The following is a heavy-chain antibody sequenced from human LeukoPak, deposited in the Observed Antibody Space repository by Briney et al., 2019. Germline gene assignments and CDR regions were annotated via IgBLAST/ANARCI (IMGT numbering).Heavy chain of an antibody. Sequence: GSLRLSCAASGFTFSSYSMNWVHQAPGKGLEWVSSISSSSSYIYYADSVKGRFTISRDNAKNSLYLQMNSLRAEDTAVYYCARGGVAVAGNDYWGQGTLVTVSS. CDR2: ISSSSSYI. CDR1: GFTFSSYS. V-gene: IGHV3-21*01. D-gene: IGHD6-19*01. J-gene: IGHJ4*02. CDR3: ARGGVAVAGNDY.